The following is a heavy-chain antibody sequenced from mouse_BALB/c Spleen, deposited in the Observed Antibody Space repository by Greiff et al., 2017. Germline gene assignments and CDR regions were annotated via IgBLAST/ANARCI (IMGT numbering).Heavy chain of an antibody. J-gene: IGHJ4*01. Sequence: LQQPGAELVKPGASVKMSCKASGYTFTSYNMHWVKQTPGQGLEWIGAIYPGNGDTSYNQKFKGKATLTADKSSSTAYMQLSSLTSEDSAVYYCARNSIYYAMDYWGQGTSVTVSS. CDR1: GYTFTSYN. CDR3: ARNSIYYAMDY. CDR2: IYPGNGDT. V-gene: IGHV1-12*01.